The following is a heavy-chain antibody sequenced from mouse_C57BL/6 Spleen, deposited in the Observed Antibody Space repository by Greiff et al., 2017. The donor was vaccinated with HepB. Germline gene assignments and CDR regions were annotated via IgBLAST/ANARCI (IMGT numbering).Heavy chain of an antibody. V-gene: IGHV5-4*01. J-gene: IGHJ2*01. CDR2: ISDGGSYT. CDR3: ARDVRFDY. CDR1: GFTFSSYA. Sequence: EVHLVESGGGLVKPGGSLKLSCAASGFTFSSYAMSWVRQTPEKRLEWVATISDGGSYTYYPDNVKGRVTISRDNAKNNLYLQMRQLKSEDTAMYYCARDVRFDYWGQGTTLTVSS.